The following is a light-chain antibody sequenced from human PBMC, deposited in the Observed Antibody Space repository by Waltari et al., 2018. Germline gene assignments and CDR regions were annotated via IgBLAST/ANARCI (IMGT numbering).Light chain of an antibody. CDR2: KTN. V-gene: IGLV8-61*01. CDR1: SGSVSTTSY. CDR3: LLYMGSGIWV. Sequence: QTVVTQEPSLSVSPGGTVTLTCALSSGSVSTTSYASCYRQPPGHPPPTLVYKTNTRSSGVPDRFSGSILGNKVALTITGAQADDESDYYCLLYMGSGIWVFGGGTKLTVL. J-gene: IGLJ3*02.